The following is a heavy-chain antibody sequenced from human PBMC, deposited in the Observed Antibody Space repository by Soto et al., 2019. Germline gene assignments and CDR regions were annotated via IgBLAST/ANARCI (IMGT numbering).Heavy chain of an antibody. CDR1: GGSISSSSYY. CDR2: IYYSGST. J-gene: IGHJ4*02. V-gene: IGHV4-39*01. D-gene: IGHD3-22*01. CDR3: ARLPDSSGYSVFDY. Sequence: PSETLSLTCTVPGGSISSSSYYWGWIRQPPGKGLEWIGSIYYSGSTYYNPSLKSRVTISVDTSKNQFSLKLSSVTAADTAVYYCARLPDSSGYSVFDYWGQGTLLTVSS.